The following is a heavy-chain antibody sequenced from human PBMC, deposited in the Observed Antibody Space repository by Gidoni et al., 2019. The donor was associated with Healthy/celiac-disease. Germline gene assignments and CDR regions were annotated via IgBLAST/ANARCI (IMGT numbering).Heavy chain of an antibody. Sequence: EVQPPASGGGVVQPGGPLRRSCAAPGTTLSGSSTHWVRPASGKELEWVGRIRSKANSYATAYAASVKGRFTISRDDSKNTAYLQMNSLKTEDTAVYYCTTNNWDTRKGGYYFDYWGQGTLVTVSS. CDR3: TTNNWDTRKGGYYFDY. CDR2: IRSKANSYAT. D-gene: IGHD1-20*01. V-gene: IGHV3-73*02. CDR1: GTTLSGSS. J-gene: IGHJ4*02.